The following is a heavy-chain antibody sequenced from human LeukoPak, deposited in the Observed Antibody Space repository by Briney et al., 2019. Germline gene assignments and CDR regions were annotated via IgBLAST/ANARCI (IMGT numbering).Heavy chain of an antibody. CDR3: ARDLIGGHYYDSGPDAFDI. CDR1: GGTFSSYA. J-gene: IGHJ3*02. V-gene: IGHV1-69*10. CDR2: IIPILGIA. Sequence: ASVTVSFMASGGTFSSYAISWVRQAPGQGLEWMGRIIPILGIANYAQMFQGRVPITPDKSTSTAYMELSSVRDEDTAVYYCARDLIGGHYYDSGPDAFDIWGQGTMVTVSS. D-gene: IGHD3-22*01.